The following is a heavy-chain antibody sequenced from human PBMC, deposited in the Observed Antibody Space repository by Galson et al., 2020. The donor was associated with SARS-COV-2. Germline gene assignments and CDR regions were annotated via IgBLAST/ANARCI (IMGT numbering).Heavy chain of an antibody. V-gene: IGHV1-69*13. CDR1: GGTFSSYA. CDR2: IIPIFGTA. D-gene: IGHD2-2*01. CDR3: ARTGYQLPSRSLIHGMDV. J-gene: IGHJ6*02. Sequence: SVKVSCKASGGTFSSYAISWVRQAPGQGLEWMGGIIPIFGTANYAQKFQGRVTITADESTSTAYMELSSLRFEDTAVYYCARTGYQLPSRSLIHGMDVWGQGTTVTVSS.